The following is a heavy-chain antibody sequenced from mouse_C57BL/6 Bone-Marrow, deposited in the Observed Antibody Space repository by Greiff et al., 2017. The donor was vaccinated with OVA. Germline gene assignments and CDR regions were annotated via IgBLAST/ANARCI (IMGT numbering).Heavy chain of an antibody. J-gene: IGHJ2*01. CDR1: GYTFTSYW. D-gene: IGHD2-3*01. CDR3: ASNGYDGCSWDPSYFDY. Sequence: VQLQQPGAELVKPGASVKMSCKASGYTFTSYWINWVKQRPGHGLEWIGDIYPGSGSTNYNEKFKSKATLTVDTSSSTAYMQISSLTSEDSAVYYCASNGYDGCSWDPSYFDYWGQGTTLTVSS. V-gene: IGHV1-55*01. CDR2: IYPGSGST.